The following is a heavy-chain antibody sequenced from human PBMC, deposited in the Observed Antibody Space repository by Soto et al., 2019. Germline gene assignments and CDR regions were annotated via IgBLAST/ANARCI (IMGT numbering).Heavy chain of an antibody. CDR1: GGSLSSYY. CDR2: IYYSGST. CDR3: ARGIRVYMYSSTWFDP. J-gene: IGHJ5*02. D-gene: IGHD6-13*01. Sequence: SETLSLTCVVSGGSLSSYYWSWIRPPPGKGLEWIGYIYYSGSTYYNPSLKSRVTISVDTSKNQFSLKLSSVTAADTAVYYCARGIRVYMYSSTWFDPWGQGTLVTVSS. V-gene: IGHV4-30-4*08.